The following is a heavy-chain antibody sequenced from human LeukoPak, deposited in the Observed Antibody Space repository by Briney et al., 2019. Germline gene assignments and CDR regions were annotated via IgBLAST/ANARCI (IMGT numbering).Heavy chain of an antibody. CDR3: ARRQFAFDI. CDR2: IYYSGST. CDR1: GGSISDFY. V-gene: IGHV4-59*01. Sequence: SETLSLTCTVSGGSISDFYWSWIRQPPGKQLEWIGYIYYSGSTNYNPSLKSRVTISVDTSKNQFSLKLSSVTAADTAVYYCARRQFAFDIWGQGTMVTVSS. J-gene: IGHJ3*02.